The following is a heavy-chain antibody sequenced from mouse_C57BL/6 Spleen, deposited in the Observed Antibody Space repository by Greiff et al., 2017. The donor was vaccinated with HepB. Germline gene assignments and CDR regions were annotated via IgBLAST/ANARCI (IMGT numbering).Heavy chain of an antibody. Sequence: EVKVVESGGDLVKPGGSLKLSCAASGFTFSSYGMSWVRQTPDKRLEWVATISSGGSYTYYPDSVKGRVTISRDNANSTPYMQMSSLKSEDTAMYYCARYSPSTTRYFDVWGTGTTVTVSS. V-gene: IGHV5-6*01. D-gene: IGHD1-1*01. J-gene: IGHJ1*03. CDR2: ISSGGSYT. CDR3: ARYSPSTTRYFDV. CDR1: GFTFSSYG.